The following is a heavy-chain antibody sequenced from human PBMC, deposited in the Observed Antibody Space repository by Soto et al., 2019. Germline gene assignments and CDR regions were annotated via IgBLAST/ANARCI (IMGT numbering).Heavy chain of an antibody. CDR2: IWYAGSNK. D-gene: IGHD4-17*01. CDR3: ARGTVHFDY. J-gene: IGHJ4*02. Sequence: QVQLMESGGGVVQPGRSLRLSCAASGFTFNTYGIHWVRQAPGKGLEWVAVIWYAGSNKYYADSVEGRFTISRDNSKNTLYLQMNSLRAEDTAVYYCARGTVHFDYWGQGTLVTVSS. V-gene: IGHV3-33*01. CDR1: GFTFNTYG.